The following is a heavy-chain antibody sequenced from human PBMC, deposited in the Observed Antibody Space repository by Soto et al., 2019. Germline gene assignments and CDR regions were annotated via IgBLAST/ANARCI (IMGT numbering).Heavy chain of an antibody. CDR3: ASRDNTLRFLEPLRYGYYYYYYMDV. Sequence: GGSLRLSCAASGFTVSSNYMSWVRQAPGKGLEWVSVIYSGGSTYYADSVKGRFTISRDNSKNTRYLQMNSLRAEDTAVYYCASRDNTLRFLEPLRYGYYYYYYMDVWGKGTTVTVSS. J-gene: IGHJ6*03. V-gene: IGHV3-66*01. CDR1: GFTVSSNY. D-gene: IGHD3-3*01. CDR2: IYSGGST.